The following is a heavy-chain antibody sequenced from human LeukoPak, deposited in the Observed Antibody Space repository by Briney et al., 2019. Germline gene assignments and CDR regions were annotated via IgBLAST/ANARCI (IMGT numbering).Heavy chain of an antibody. V-gene: IGHV7-4-1*01. CDR2: INTYTGNP. J-gene: IGHJ5*02. CDR1: GYTFTTYA. Sequence: ASVTVSCKASGYTFTTYAMNLVRQAPGQGLEWMGWINTYTGNPTYAQDFTGRFVFSLDTSVSTAYLQIYSLKAEDTAVYYCARLVAAGGSGAFDPWSQGTLVTASS. CDR3: ARLVAAGGSGAFDP. D-gene: IGHD6-13*01.